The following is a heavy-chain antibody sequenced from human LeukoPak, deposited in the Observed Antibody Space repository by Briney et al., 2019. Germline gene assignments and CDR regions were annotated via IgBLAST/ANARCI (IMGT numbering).Heavy chain of an antibody. Sequence: ASVKVSCKASGYTFTSYYMHWVRQAPGQGLEWMGIINPSGGSTSYAQKFQGRVTMTRDTSTSTAYMELRSLRSDDTAVYYCARGYDFWSGYFRFDYWGQGTLVTVSS. CDR2: INPSGGST. D-gene: IGHD3-3*01. CDR3: ARGYDFWSGYFRFDY. V-gene: IGHV1-46*01. J-gene: IGHJ4*02. CDR1: GYTFTSYY.